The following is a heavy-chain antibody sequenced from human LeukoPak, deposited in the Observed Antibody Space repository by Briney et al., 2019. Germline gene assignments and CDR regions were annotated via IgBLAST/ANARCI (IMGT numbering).Heavy chain of an antibody. CDR3: AREGGYYDILTGYSDI. Sequence: GASVKVSCKAPGYTFTSYGISWVRQAPGQGLDWLGWISAYNGNTNYAQKLQGRVTMTTDTSTSTAYMELRSLRSDDTAVYYCAREGGYYDILTGYSDIWGQGTLVTVFS. CDR2: ISAYNGNT. CDR1: GYTFTSYG. J-gene: IGHJ4*02. D-gene: IGHD3-9*01. V-gene: IGHV1-18*01.